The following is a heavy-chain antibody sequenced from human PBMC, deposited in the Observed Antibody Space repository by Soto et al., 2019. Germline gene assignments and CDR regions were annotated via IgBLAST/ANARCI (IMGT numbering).Heavy chain of an antibody. D-gene: IGHD3-9*01. CDR3: AADRKSDILTPSYYYYGMDV. Sequence: ASVKVSCKASGYTFTSYGISWVRQAPGQGLEWMGWISAYNGNTNYAQKLQGRVTMTTDTSTSTAYMELRSLRSDDTAVYYCAADRKSDILTPSYYYYGMDVWGQGTTVTVSS. CDR1: GYTFTSYG. J-gene: IGHJ6*02. V-gene: IGHV1-18*01. CDR2: ISAYNGNT.